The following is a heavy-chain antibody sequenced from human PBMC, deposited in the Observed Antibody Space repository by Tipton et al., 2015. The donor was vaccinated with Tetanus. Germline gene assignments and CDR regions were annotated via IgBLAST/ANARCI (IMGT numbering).Heavy chain of an antibody. CDR3: ARTTRRWLLPYY. Sequence: TLSLTCNVSGDSMTDFYWSWIRQPPGKGLEWIAYIFYNGRTQSNPSLKSRVSISVDTAKNQFSLQLKSVTAADTAIYYCARTTRRWLLPYYWGHGTPVTVSS. J-gene: IGHJ4*01. D-gene: IGHD5-24*01. CDR1: GDSMTDFY. V-gene: IGHV4-59*01. CDR2: IFYNGRT.